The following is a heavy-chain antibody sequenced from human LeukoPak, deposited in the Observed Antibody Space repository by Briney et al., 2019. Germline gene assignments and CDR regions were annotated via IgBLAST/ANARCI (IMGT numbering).Heavy chain of an antibody. CDR1: GFTFSSYE. CDR2: ISTSGSTI. V-gene: IGHV3-48*03. Sequence: PGGSLRLSCAASGFTFSSYEMNWVRQAPGKGLDWVSYISTSGSTIYYADSLKGRFTISRDNAKNSLYLQMNSLRAEDTAVYYCATGNYYDSRGYYTFGHWGQGTLVTVSS. J-gene: IGHJ1*01. CDR3: ATGNYYDSRGYYTFGH. D-gene: IGHD3-22*01.